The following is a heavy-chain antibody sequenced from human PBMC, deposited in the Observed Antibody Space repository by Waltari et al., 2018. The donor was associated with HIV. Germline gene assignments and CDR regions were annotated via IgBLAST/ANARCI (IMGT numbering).Heavy chain of an antibody. CDR2: IYTSGST. D-gene: IGHD3-10*01. J-gene: IGHJ5*02. CDR1: GASISRGSSS. CDR3: ARGITMVRAWGNWFDP. Sequence: QVQLQESGPGLVKPSQTLSLTRTVSGASISRGSSSWSWIRQPAGKGLEWIGRIYTSGSTNYNPSLKSRVTISVDTSKNQFSLKLSAVTAADTAVYYGARGITMVRAWGNWFDPWGQGTLVTVSS. V-gene: IGHV4-61*02.